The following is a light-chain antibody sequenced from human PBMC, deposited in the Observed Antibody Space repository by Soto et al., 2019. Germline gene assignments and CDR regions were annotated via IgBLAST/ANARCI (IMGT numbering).Light chain of an antibody. CDR2: EVS. CDR1: SSDVGGYNH. J-gene: IGLJ1*01. Sequence: QSVLTQPASVSGSPGQSITISCTGTSSDVGGYNHVSWYQLHPGKAPKLMVYEVSNRPSGVSNRFSGSKSGNTASLTISGLQAEDEADYYCFSYTSSTAYLFGTGTKVTVL. V-gene: IGLV2-14*01. CDR3: FSYTSSTAYL.